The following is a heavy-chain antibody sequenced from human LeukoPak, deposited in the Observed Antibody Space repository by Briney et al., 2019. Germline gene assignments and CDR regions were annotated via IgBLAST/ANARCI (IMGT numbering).Heavy chain of an antibody. Sequence: SETLSLTCAVYGGSFSGCYWSWIRQPPGKGLEWIGEINHSGSTNYNPSLKSRVTISVDTSKNQFSLKLSSVTAADTAVYYCARGKRIAARYYYGMDVWGQGTTVTVSS. CDR3: ARGKRIAARYYYGMDV. CDR2: INHSGST. CDR1: GGSFSGCY. J-gene: IGHJ6*02. V-gene: IGHV4-34*01. D-gene: IGHD6-6*01.